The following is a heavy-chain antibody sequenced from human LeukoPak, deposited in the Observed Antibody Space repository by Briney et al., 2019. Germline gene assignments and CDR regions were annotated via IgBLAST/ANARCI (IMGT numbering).Heavy chain of an antibody. CDR3: ARTQALTYFDY. CDR1: GFTFSSYS. V-gene: IGHV3-21*01. CDR2: ISSSSSYI. J-gene: IGHJ4*02. D-gene: IGHD6-6*01. Sequence: GGSLRLSCAASGFTFSSYSMNWVRQAPGKGLEWVSSISSSSSYIYYADPVKGRFTISRDNAKNSLYLQMNSLRAEDTAVYYCARTQALTYFDYWGQGTLVTVSS.